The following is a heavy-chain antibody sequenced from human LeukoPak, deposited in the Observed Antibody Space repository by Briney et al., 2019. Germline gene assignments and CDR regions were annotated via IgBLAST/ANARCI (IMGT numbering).Heavy chain of an antibody. D-gene: IGHD3-16*01. CDR3: TTVPLRHLRVGHFAY. CDR1: AQTFINSL. J-gene: IGHJ4*02. V-gene: IGHV3-21*06. Sequence: PGGSLRLSFPTPAQTFINSLIASGRQVPGKGLEWVSSIDYDSSHIYYAASVRGRFTISRDKARNSVYLQMNSLRVEDTTAYYFTTVPLRHLRVGHFAYWGQGTLVAVSS. CDR2: IDYDSSHI.